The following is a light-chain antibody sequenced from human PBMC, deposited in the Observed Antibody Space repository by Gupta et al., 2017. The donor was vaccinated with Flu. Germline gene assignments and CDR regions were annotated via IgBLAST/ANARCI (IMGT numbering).Light chain of an antibody. CDR1: SSDVGGYNY. CDR3: CSYAGSYTGV. CDR2: EVS. Sequence: QSALTQPRSVSGSPGQSVTISCTGTSSDVGGYNYVSWYQQHPGKAPKLMIYEVSKRPSGVPERFSGSKSGNTASLTISGLQAEDEADYYCCSYAGSYTGVFGGGTKLTVL. V-gene: IGLV2-11*01. J-gene: IGLJ3*02.